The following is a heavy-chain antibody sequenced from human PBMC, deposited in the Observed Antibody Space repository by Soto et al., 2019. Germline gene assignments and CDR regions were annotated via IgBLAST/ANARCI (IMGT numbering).Heavy chain of an antibody. V-gene: IGHV3-74*01. J-gene: IGHJ6*02. D-gene: IGHD3-3*01. CDR3: ARGGYDFWSGYYGYYGMDV. CDR1: GFTFSSYW. CDR2: INSDGSST. Sequence: LRLSYAASGFTFSSYWMHWVRQAPGKGLVWASRINSDGSSTSYADSVKGRFTISRDNAKNTLYLQMNSLRAEDTAVYYCARGGYDFWSGYYGYYGMDVWGQGTTVTVSS.